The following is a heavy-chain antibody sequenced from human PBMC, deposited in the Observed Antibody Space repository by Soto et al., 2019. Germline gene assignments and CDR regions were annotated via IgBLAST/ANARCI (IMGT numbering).Heavy chain of an antibody. D-gene: IGHD6-13*01. CDR2: IYYSGGT. J-gene: IGHJ6*03. CDR1: GGSISSSSYY. CDR3: ESITAAAGEDYYYYYYMDV. Sequence: QLQLQESGPGLVKPSETLSLTCTVSGGSISSSSYYWGWIRQPPGKGLEWIGSIYYSGGTSYNPSFKSRVTISVDTSKNQFSLKLSSVTAADTAVYYCESITAAAGEDYYYYYYMDVWGKGTTVTVSS. V-gene: IGHV4-39*01.